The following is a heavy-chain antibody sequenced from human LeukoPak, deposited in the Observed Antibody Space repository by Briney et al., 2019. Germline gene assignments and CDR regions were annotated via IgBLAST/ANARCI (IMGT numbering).Heavy chain of an antibody. V-gene: IGHV4-4*02. CDR3: ARGGDFWSGYYYPPFEYFQH. CDR2: IYHSGST. Sequence: PSETLSLTCAVSGGSISSNNWWSWVRQPPGKGLEWIGEIYHSGSTYYNPSLKSRVTISVDTSKNQFSLKLSSVTAADTAVYYCARGGDFWSGYYYPPFEYFQHWGRGTLVTVSS. J-gene: IGHJ1*01. D-gene: IGHD3-3*01. CDR1: GGSISSNNW.